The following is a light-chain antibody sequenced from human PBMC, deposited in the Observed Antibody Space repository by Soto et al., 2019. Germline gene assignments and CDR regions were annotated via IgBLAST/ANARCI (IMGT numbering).Light chain of an antibody. Sequence: ENVLTQSPATLSLSPGERATLSCRASQSVSSYLAWYQQKPGKAPRLLNYDASNRATGIPARFSGSGSVTDFTLTISSLEPEDFAVYYCQQRSDCPLTFGGGTKVEIK. V-gene: IGKV3-11*01. J-gene: IGKJ4*01. CDR2: DAS. CDR1: QSVSSY. CDR3: QQRSDCPLT.